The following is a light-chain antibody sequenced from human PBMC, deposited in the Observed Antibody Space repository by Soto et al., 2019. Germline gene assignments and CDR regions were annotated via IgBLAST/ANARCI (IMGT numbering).Light chain of an antibody. CDR1: QSVSSSY. CDR3: QNYGGSIT. J-gene: IGKJ5*01. V-gene: IGKV3-20*01. Sequence: EIVLTQSPGTLSLSVGDTVTLSCRASQSVSSSYLAWYQHKPGQAPRLLIYGASRRATGIPDRFSGSGSGTAFSLTITSLDPEDFAVYYCQNYGGSITFGEATRREI. CDR2: GAS.